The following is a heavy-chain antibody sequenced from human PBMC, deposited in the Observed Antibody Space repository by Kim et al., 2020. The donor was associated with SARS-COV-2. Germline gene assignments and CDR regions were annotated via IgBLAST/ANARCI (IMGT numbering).Heavy chain of an antibody. CDR3: AKGEAYYDFWSGYYSDFDY. CDR2: ISGSGGST. Sequence: GGSLRLSCAASGFTFSSYAMSWVRQAPGKGLEWVSAISGSGGSTYYADSVKGRFTISRDNSKNTLYLQMNSLRAEDTAVYYCAKGEAYYDFWSGYYSDFDYWGQGTLVTVSS. D-gene: IGHD3-3*01. CDR1: GFTFSSYA. V-gene: IGHV3-23*01. J-gene: IGHJ4*02.